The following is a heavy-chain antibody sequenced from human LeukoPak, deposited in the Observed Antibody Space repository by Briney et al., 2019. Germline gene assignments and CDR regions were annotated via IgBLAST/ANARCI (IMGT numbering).Heavy chain of an antibody. D-gene: IGHD6-13*01. CDR1: GGSFSGYY. V-gene: IGHV4-34*01. CDR2: INHSGST. CDR3: ARGRGYSSSREFDY. Sequence: KPSETLSLTCAAYGGSFSGYYWSWIRQPPGKGREGIGEINHSGSTNYNQSLKSRVTISVDTSKNQFSLKLSSVTAADTAVYYCARGRGYSSSREFDYWGQGTLVTVSS. J-gene: IGHJ4*02.